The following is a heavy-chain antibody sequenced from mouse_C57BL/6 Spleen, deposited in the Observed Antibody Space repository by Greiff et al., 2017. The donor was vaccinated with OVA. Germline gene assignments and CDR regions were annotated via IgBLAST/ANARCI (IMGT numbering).Heavy chain of an antibody. CDR2: IYPSDSET. D-gene: IGHD2-5*01. Sequence: QVQLKQPGAELVRPGSSVKLSCKASGYTFTSYWMDWVKQRPGQGLEWIGNIYPSDSETHYNQKFKDKATLTVDKSSSTAYMQLSSLTSEDSAVYYCARQYSNPWYFDVWGTGTTVTVSS. CDR3: ARQYSNPWYFDV. V-gene: IGHV1-61*01. CDR1: GYTFTSYW. J-gene: IGHJ1*03.